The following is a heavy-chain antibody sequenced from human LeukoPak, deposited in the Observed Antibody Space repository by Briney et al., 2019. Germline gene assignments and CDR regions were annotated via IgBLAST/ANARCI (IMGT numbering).Heavy chain of an antibody. Sequence: SSETLSLTCAVYGGPFSGYYWSWIRQPPGKGLEWIGEINHSGSTNYNPSLKSRVTISVDTSKNQFSLKLSSVTAADTAVYYCARGVAVAGPDRYYYYYYMDVWGKGTTVTVSS. CDR2: INHSGST. CDR3: ARGVAVAGPDRYYYYYYMDV. J-gene: IGHJ6*03. D-gene: IGHD6-19*01. V-gene: IGHV4-34*01. CDR1: GGPFSGYY.